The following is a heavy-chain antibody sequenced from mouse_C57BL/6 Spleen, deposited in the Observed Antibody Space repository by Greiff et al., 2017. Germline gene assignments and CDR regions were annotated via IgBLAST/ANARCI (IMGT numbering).Heavy chain of an antibody. J-gene: IGHJ4*01. CDR1: GFNIKDYY. Sequence: VQLKQSGAELVKPGASVKLSCTASGFNIKDYYMHWVKQRTEQGLEWIGRIDPEDGETKYAPKFQGKATITADTSSNTAYLQLSSLTSEDTAVYYCAKGIRRDYYAMDYWGQGTSVTVSS. CDR2: IDPEDGET. CDR3: AKGIRRDYYAMDY. D-gene: IGHD2-12*01. V-gene: IGHV14-2*01.